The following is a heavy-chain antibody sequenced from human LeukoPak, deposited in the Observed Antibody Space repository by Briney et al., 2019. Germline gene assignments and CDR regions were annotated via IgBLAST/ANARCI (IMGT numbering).Heavy chain of an antibody. D-gene: IGHD3-10*01. CDR2: ISGSGGST. V-gene: IGHV3-23*01. CDR3: AKDRQNYYRSGYYFDH. Sequence: GGSLRLSCAASGFTFSSYVMIWVRQAPGKGLKWVSSISGSGGSTYYADFVKGRFTIFRDVSKNTLYLEMNSLRAEDTAVYYCAKDRQNYYRSGYYFDHWGQGTLVTVFS. CDR1: GFTFSSYV. J-gene: IGHJ4*02.